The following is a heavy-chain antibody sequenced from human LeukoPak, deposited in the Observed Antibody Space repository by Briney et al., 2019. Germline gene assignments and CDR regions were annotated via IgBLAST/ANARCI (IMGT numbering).Heavy chain of an antibody. CDR3: ARIVYCSSTSCYKGEGYYYYMDV. Sequence: PSQTLSLTCTVSGGSISSGSYYWSWIRQPAGKGLEWIGRIYTSGSTNYNPSLKSRVTISVDTSKNQFSLKLSSVTAADTAVYYCARIVYCSSTSCYKGEGYYYYMDVWGKGTTVTVSS. V-gene: IGHV4-61*02. J-gene: IGHJ6*03. CDR2: IYTSGST. CDR1: GGSISSGSYY. D-gene: IGHD2-2*02.